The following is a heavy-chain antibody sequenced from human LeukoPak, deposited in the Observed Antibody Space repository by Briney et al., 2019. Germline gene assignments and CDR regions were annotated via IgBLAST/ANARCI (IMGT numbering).Heavy chain of an antibody. CDR2: IYSDGSGT. CDR1: GFTFSKYW. CDR3: ANWGSAFDI. Sequence: GGSLRLSCAASGFTFSKYWMHWVRHAPGKGLVWVSRIYSDGSGTSYADSGKGRFTISRDNAKNTLFLQMNSLRAEDTAVYYCANWGSAFDIWGQGTMVIVSS. J-gene: IGHJ3*02. V-gene: IGHV3-74*01. D-gene: IGHD7-27*01.